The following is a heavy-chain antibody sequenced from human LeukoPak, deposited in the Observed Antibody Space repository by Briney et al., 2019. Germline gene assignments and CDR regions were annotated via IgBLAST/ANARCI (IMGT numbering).Heavy chain of an antibody. D-gene: IGHD1-7*01. CDR1: GLAFRTTW. CDR2: MNGEGTTI. V-gene: IGHV3-74*01. Sequence: GGSLRLSCATSGLAFRTTWMHWVRQAPGKGLMWVSRMNGEGTTIDYADSVKGRFTVSRDYAKNTLFLQMNNLRTEDTALYFCATARNFRFEYWGQGSLVIVSA. CDR3: ATARNFRFEY. J-gene: IGHJ4*02.